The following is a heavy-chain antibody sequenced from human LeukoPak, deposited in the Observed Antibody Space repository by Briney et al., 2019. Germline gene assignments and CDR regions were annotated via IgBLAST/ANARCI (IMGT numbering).Heavy chain of an antibody. CDR3: ARDLTRNVIAARRVAFDI. Sequence: PGGSLRLSCAASGFTFSSYGMHWVRQAPGKGLEWVAFIRYDGSNKYYADSVKGRFTISRDNSKNTLYLQMNSLRAEDTAVYYCARDLTRNVIAARRVAFDIWGQGTMVTVSS. CDR2: IRYDGSNK. J-gene: IGHJ3*02. D-gene: IGHD6-6*01. CDR1: GFTFSSYG. V-gene: IGHV3-30*02.